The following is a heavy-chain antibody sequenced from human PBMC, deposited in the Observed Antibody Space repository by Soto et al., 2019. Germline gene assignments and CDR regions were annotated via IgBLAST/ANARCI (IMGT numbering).Heavy chain of an antibody. CDR2: IKSKTDGGTT. D-gene: IGHD2-21*01. Sequence: GGSLRLSCAASGFTFSNAWMSWVRQAPGKGLEWVGRIKSKTDGGTTDYAAPVKGRFTISRDDSKNTLYLQMNSLKTEDTAVYYCTGVNHYYYYYMDVWGKGTTVTVSS. CDR1: GFTFSNAW. CDR3: TGVNHYYYYYMDV. V-gene: IGHV3-15*01. J-gene: IGHJ6*03.